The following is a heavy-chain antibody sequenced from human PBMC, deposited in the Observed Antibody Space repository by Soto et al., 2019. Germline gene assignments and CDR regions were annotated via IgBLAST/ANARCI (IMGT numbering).Heavy chain of an antibody. V-gene: IGHV4-4*07. Sequence: QAQLQESGPGLVTPSETLSLTCTGSGGSMSDYYWTWARLPPGKRLEWIGRKSISGSTDYNPSLKGRASMSVVTSKNHFSPRLVSVTAADTALYYCARILGSAAGWAFDVWGQGILVSVSS. CDR3: ARILGSAAGWAFDV. D-gene: IGHD3-16*01. CDR1: GGSMSDYY. CDR2: KSISGST. J-gene: IGHJ4*02.